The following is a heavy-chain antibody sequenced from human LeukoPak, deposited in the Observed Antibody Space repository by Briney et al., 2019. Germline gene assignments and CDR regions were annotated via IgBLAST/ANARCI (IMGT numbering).Heavy chain of an antibody. CDR1: GFTFSSYS. V-gene: IGHV3-21*01. Sequence: GGSLTLSCAASGFTFSSYSMNWVRQAPGPGLEWVSSSSSSRSYIYYADSVKRRFTISRDNAKNSLHLQMNSLRAEDTAVYYCARAGDIVVVVAETGFDYWGQGTLVTVSS. D-gene: IGHD2-15*01. J-gene: IGHJ4*02. CDR2: SSSSRSYI. CDR3: ARAGDIVVVVAETGFDY.